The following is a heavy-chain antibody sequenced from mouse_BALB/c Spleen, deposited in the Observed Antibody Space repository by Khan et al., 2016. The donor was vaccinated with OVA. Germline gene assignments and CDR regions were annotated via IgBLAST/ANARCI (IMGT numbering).Heavy chain of an antibody. D-gene: IGHD1-1*01. CDR1: GFTFSNYW. CDR3: SLYGSRVDY. V-gene: IGHV1-9*01. CDR2: ILPGSNIT. J-gene: IGHJ2*01. Sequence: QMQLEESGAELMKPGASVKISCKATGFTFSNYWREWIKQRPGHGLEWIGQILPGSNITNYNEKFKGKATFTEETPSNTAYMQLSSLTSEDSAVCDWSLYGSRVDYWGPGTTVTVSS.